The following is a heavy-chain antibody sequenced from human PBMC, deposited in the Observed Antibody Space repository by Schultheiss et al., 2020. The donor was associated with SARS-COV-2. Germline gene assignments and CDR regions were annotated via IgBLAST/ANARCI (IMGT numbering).Heavy chain of an antibody. CDR1: GGSISSYY. CDR2: IYYSGST. D-gene: IGHD4/OR15-4a*01. V-gene: IGHV4-59*08. J-gene: IGHJ4*02. CDR3: ARTMVADWGSFDY. Sequence: SQTLSRTCTVSGGSISSYYWSWIRHPPGKGLEWIGYIYYSGSTNYNPSLKCRVTISVDTSKNQFSLKLSSVTAADTAVYYCARTMVADWGSFDYWGQGTLVTVSS.